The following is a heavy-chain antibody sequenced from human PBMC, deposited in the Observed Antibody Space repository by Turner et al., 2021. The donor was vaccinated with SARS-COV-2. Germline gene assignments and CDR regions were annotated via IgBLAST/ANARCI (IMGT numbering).Heavy chain of an antibody. V-gene: IGHV1-8*01. CDR2: MNPNSGNT. CDR3: ARGLMGWELPQVYYYYSMDV. Sequence: QVQVVQSGAEVKKPGASVKVSCKASGYTFTSYDNNWVRQATGQGLEGMGWMNPNSGNTYYAQKFQSRVTMTRNTSISTAYMELSSLRSEDTAVYYCARGLMGWELPQVYYYYSMDVWGQGTTVTVSS. CDR1: GYTFTSYD. J-gene: IGHJ6*02. D-gene: IGHD1-26*01.